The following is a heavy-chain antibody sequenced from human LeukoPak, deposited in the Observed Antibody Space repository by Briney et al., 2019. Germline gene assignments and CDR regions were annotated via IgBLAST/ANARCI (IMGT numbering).Heavy chain of an antibody. V-gene: IGHV3-23*01. Sequence: GGSLRLSCAASGFTFSSYAMSWVRQAPGKGLEWVSAISGSGGSTYYADSVKGRFTISRDNSKNTVYLEMSSLRAEDTAVYYCAKDTSGWPRDFDYWGQGTLVTVSS. J-gene: IGHJ4*02. D-gene: IGHD6-25*01. CDR1: GFTFSSYA. CDR2: ISGSGGST. CDR3: AKDTSGWPRDFDY.